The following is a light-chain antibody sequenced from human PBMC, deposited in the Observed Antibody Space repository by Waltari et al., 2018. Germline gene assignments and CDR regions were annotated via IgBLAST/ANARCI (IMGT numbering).Light chain of an antibody. CDR2: GAS. V-gene: IGKV3D-15*01. Sequence: EVVMTQSPATLSVSPGERATLSCKASQSVSSNLAWYQQKPGQAPSLLIHGASLRATGIPARFSGSGSGSEFTLTISSLQSEDFAIYYCQQYNNWPPEYTFGQGTKLEIK. J-gene: IGKJ2*01. CDR3: QQYNNWPPEYT. CDR1: QSVSSN.